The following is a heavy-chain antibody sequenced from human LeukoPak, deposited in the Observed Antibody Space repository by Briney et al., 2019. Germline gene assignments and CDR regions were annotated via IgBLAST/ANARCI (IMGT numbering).Heavy chain of an antibody. V-gene: IGHV4-61*02. CDR1: GGSIRSGSYY. D-gene: IGHD6-13*01. CDR2: IYVTGST. J-gene: IGHJ4*02. CDR3: ASTSSDYTRHWYPYDY. Sequence: TSETLSLTCTVSGGSIRSGSYYWTWIRQPAGKGLEWVGRIYVTGSTNYNPSFKSRVTISLDTSKSQFSLKLNSVTAADTAVYYCASTSSDYTRHWYPYDYWGQGTLVTVSS.